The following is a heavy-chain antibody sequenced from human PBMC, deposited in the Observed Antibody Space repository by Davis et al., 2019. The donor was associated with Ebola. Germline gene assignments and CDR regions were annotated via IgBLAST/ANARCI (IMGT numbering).Heavy chain of an antibody. V-gene: IGHV3-30-3*01. D-gene: IGHD6-19*01. CDR1: GFTFSSYA. CDR2: ISYDGSNK. CDR3: AKDRAAVADWYFDL. Sequence: PGGSLRLSCAPSGFTFSSYAMHWVRQAPGKGLEWVAVISYDGSNKYYADSVKGRFTISRDNSRNTLYLQMNSLRAEDTAVYYCAKDRAAVADWYFDLWGRGTLVTVSS. J-gene: IGHJ2*01.